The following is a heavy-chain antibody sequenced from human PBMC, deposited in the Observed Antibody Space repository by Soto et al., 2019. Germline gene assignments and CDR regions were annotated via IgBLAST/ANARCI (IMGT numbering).Heavy chain of an antibody. CDR3: ARSGYSYGPNPLLY. CDR1: GGSINSGGYY. Sequence: QVQLQESGPGLVKPSQTLSLTCTVSGGSINSGGYYWIWIRQHPGKVLEWIGYIICSGSPYYNPSLKSRVTISLDSSKNQFSLKLSSVTAADTAVYYCARSGYSYGPNPLLYWGQGTLVTVSS. D-gene: IGHD5-18*01. J-gene: IGHJ4*02. V-gene: IGHV4-31*03. CDR2: IICSGSP.